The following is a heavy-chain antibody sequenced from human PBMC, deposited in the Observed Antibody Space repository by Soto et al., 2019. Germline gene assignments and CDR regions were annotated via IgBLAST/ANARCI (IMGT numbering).Heavy chain of an antibody. CDR2: ISSSSSYI. CDR3: AGGGAGAGRDY. J-gene: IGHJ4*02. V-gene: IGHV3-21*01. CDR1: GFTFSSYS. Sequence: EVQLVESGGGLVKPGGSLRLSCAASGFTFSSYSMNWVRQAPGKGLEWVSSISSSSSYIYYADSVKGRFTSSRDTAKNALSRQMNSLRAEDTAVYHCAGGGAGAGRDYWGQGTLVAVSS. D-gene: IGHD1-26*01.